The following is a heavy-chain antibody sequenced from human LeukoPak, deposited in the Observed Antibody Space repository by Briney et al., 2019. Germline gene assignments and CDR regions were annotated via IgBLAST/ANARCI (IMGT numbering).Heavy chain of an antibody. J-gene: IGHJ4*02. D-gene: IGHD5-12*01. Sequence: SETLSLTCTVSGGSISSYYWSWIRQPPGKGLEWIGYIYYSGSTNYNPSLKSRVTISVNTSKNQFSLKLSSVTAADTAVYYCATQTVGYSGYDYAFDYWGQGTLVTVSS. V-gene: IGHV4-59*08. CDR1: GGSISSYY. CDR2: IYYSGST. CDR3: ATQTVGYSGYDYAFDY.